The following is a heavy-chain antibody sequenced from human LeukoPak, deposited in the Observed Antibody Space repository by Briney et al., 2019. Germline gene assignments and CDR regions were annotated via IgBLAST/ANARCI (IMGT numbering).Heavy chain of an antibody. CDR3: ARLVPAGPFDY. Sequence: GASVKVSCRASGYTFTGYYIHWVRQAPGQGLEWMGWINPNSGGTNYAQRFQGRVTMTRDTSIITAYMEPSRLESDDTAVYYCARLVPAGPFDYWGQGTLVTVSS. V-gene: IGHV1-2*02. CDR1: GYTFTGYY. J-gene: IGHJ4*02. CDR2: INPNSGGT.